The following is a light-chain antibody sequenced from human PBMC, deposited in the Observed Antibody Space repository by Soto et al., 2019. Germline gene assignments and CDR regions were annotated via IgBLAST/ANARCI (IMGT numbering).Light chain of an antibody. CDR3: QQYGSSPLT. J-gene: IGKJ3*01. CDR1: QSVSSSY. V-gene: IGKV3-20*01. Sequence: EIVLTQSPASLSLSPGERATLACRPSQSVSSSYLAWYQQKPGQAPRLLIYGASSRATGIPDRFSGSGSGTDFTLTISRLEPEDFAVYYCQQYGSSPLTFGPGAKVDI. CDR2: GAS.